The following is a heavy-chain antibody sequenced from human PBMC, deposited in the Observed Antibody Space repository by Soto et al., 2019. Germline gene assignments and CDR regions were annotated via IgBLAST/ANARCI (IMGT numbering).Heavy chain of an antibody. V-gene: IGHV1-18*01. CDR1: GYTFTGYG. J-gene: IGHJ4*02. CDR2: ISAYNGNT. CDR3: ARDKSGAVTSPGDY. D-gene: IGHD2-8*02. Sequence: QVQLVQSGGEVKKPGASVKVSCNASGYTFTGYGVSWVRQAPGQGLEWMGWISAYNGNTDYAQKLQGRVTMTTDTSTSTAYMELTSLRSDDTAVYYCARDKSGAVTSPGDYWGQGTLVTVSS.